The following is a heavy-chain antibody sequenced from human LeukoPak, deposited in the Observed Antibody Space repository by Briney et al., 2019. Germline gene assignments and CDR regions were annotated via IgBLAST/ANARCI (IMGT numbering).Heavy chain of an antibody. J-gene: IGHJ4*02. CDR3: ARDLSGDGYNKFDY. Sequence: GGSLRLSCAASGFTFSNYIMNWVRQAPGKGLELVSSISTGNRHIYYAASVKGRFTISRDGARNSLYLYMNSLRAEDTAVYYCARDLSGDGYNKFDYWGQGTPVTVSP. V-gene: IGHV3-21*01. D-gene: IGHD5-24*01. CDR2: ISTGNRHI. CDR1: GFTFSNYI.